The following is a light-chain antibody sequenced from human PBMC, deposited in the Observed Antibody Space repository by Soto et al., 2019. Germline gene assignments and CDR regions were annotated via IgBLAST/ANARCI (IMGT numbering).Light chain of an antibody. V-gene: IGLV8-61*01. CDR2: STY. J-gene: IGLJ3*02. Sequence: QTVVTQEPSFSVSPGATVTLTCGLSSGSVSTNNYPSWYQQTPGQAPRTLIYSTYTRSSGVPDRFSASILGNKAALTITGAQVDDESDYYCVLYMGSGIWVFGGGTQLTVL. CDR1: SGSVSTNNY. CDR3: VLYMGSGIWV.